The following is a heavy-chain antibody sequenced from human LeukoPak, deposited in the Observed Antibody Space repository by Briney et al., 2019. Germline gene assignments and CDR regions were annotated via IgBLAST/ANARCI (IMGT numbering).Heavy chain of an antibody. D-gene: IGHD6-6*01. CDR2: ISAYTGNT. J-gene: IGHJ4*02. V-gene: IGHV1-18*01. CDR1: GYTFTSYG. CDR3: ARTGGDRYSSSSHGY. Sequence: ASVKVSCKASGYTFTSYGISWVRQAPGQGLEWMGWISAYTGNTNYAQKLQGRVTMTTDTSTSTAYMELRSLKSDDTAVYYCARTGGDRYSSSSHGYWGQGTLVTVSS.